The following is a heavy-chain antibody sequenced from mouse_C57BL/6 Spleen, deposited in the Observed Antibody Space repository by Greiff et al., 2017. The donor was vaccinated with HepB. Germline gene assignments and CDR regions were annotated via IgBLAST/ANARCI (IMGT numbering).Heavy chain of an antibody. CDR3: ARPYYSNYGGFAY. V-gene: IGHV3-6*01. CDR2: ISYDGSN. J-gene: IGHJ3*01. D-gene: IGHD2-5*01. Sequence: EVKLQESGPGLVKPSQSLSLTCSVTGYSITSGYYWNWIRQFPGNKLEWMGYISYDGSNNYNPSLKNRISITRDTSKNQFFLKLNSVTTEDTATYYCARPYYSNYGGFAYWGQGTLVTVSA. CDR1: GYSITSGYY.